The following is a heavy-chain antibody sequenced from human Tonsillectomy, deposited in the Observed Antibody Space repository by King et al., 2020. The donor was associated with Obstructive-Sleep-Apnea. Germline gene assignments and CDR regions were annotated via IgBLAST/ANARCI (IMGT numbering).Heavy chain of an antibody. J-gene: IGHJ6*02. CDR1: GFTFSGSA. D-gene: IGHD1-7*01. Sequence: VQLVESGGGLVQPGGSLKLSCAASGFTFSGSAMHWVRQASGKGLEWVGRIRSKANSYATAYAASVKGRFTISRDDSKNTAYLQMNSLKTEDTAVYYCTRPGYNWNYAQGYYYGMDVWGQGTTVTVSS. CDR2: IRSKANSYAT. V-gene: IGHV3-73*02. CDR3: TRPGYNWNYAQGYYYGMDV.